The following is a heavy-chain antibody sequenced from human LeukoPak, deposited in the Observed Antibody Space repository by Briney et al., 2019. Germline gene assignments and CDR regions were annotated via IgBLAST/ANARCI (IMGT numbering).Heavy chain of an antibody. D-gene: IGHD3-22*01. J-gene: IGHJ4*02. CDR3: ARDTTGNYYDT. Sequence: GGSLRLSCAASGFPFSSYAMHWVRQAPGKGLEFVSAINSNGRSTFYAISVKGRFTVSRDNSKNTLYLQMGSLRADDMAVYYCARDTTGNYYDTWGQGTLVTVSS. CDR2: INSNGRST. V-gene: IGHV3-64*01. CDR1: GFPFSSYA.